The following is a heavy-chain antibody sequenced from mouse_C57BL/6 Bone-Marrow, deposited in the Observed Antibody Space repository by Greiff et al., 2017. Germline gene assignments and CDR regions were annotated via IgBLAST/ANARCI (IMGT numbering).Heavy chain of an antibody. CDR1: GYSITNGNHW. J-gene: IGHJ2*01. V-gene: IGHV3-4*01. D-gene: IGHD1-3*01. Sequence: EVQLQQSGPALVKPSQTVSLTCTVTGYSITNGNHWWNWIRQVSGSKLEWIGYISSSGSTDSNPSLKSRIAITRDTSNNQLFLQLNAVTTEDIATYYYARKRLRGYFDYWGQGTTLTVSS. CDR2: ISSSGST. CDR3: ARKRLRGYFDY.